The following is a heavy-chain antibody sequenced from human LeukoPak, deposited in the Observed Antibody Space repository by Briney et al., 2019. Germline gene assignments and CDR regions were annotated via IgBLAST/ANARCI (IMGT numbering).Heavy chain of an antibody. V-gene: IGHV1-69*06. Sequence: SVKVSCKASGGTFSSYAISWVRQAPGQGLEWMGRIIPIFGTANYAQKFQGRVTITADKSTSTAYMELSSLRSEDTAVYYCARDHGDRYYDYYYMDVWGKGTTVTVSS. D-gene: IGHD4-17*01. CDR1: GGTFSSYA. CDR3: ARDHGDRYYDYYYMDV. J-gene: IGHJ6*03. CDR2: IIPIFGTA.